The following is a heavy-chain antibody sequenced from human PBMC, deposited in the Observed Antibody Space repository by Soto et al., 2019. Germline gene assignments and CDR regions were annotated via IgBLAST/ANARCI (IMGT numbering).Heavy chain of an antibody. CDR2: INHSGST. J-gene: IGHJ6*03. CDR1: GGSLSGYY. D-gene: IGHD2-2*01. Sequence: LSLTCAVYGGSLSGYYWSWIRQPPGKGLEWIGEINHSGSTNYNPSLKSRVTISVDTSKNQFSLKLSSVTAADTAVYYCARQGECSRTSCAQKSAYMDVWGKGTTVTVS. V-gene: IGHV4-34*01. CDR3: ARQGECSRTSCAQKSAYMDV.